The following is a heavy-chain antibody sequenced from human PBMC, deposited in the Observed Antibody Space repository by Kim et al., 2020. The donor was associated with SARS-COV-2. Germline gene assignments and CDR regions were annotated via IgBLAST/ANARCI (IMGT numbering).Heavy chain of an antibody. J-gene: IGHJ6*02. CDR3: SRDTRQAYSGWYDYYYYYGMDV. V-gene: IGHV3-7*03. Sequence: GGSLRLSCAASGFTFSSVWLSWVRQAPGKGLEWVANIKQDGSGKYDVYSAKGRVTISRDNAKNSLYLKMKSLRAEDTAVYYCSRDTRQAYSGWYDYYYYYGMDVWGQGATVTVS. CDR2: IKQDGSGK. CDR1: GFTFSSVW. D-gene: IGHD6-13*01.